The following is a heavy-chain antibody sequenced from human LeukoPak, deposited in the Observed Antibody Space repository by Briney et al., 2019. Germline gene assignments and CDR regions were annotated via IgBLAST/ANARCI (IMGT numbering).Heavy chain of an antibody. J-gene: IGHJ6*02. CDR3: AKDRPASGPWGYYYVMDV. Sequence: GGSLRLSCAASGFTFTIYAMSWVRQAPGKGLEWVSTISGSGGSTHYADSVKGRFTISRDNSKNTLYLQTNSLRAEDTAVYYCAKDRPASGPWGYYYVMDVWGQGTTVTVFS. D-gene: IGHD1-26*01. V-gene: IGHV3-23*01. CDR1: GFTFTIYA. CDR2: ISGSGGST.